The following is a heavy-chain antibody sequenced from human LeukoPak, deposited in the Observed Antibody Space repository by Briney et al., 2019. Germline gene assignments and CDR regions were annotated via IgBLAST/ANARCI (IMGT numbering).Heavy chain of an antibody. J-gene: IGHJ4*02. Sequence: GRSPRLSCAASGFTFRSYGMHWVRQAPGKGLEWVAVIWYDGSNEDYADSVKGRFTISRDNSKSTLYLQMNSLRAEDTAVYYCARWGIAAAGIDYWGQGTLVTVSS. CDR3: ARWGIAAAGIDY. CDR2: IWYDGSNE. V-gene: IGHV3-33*01. CDR1: GFTFRSYG. D-gene: IGHD6-13*01.